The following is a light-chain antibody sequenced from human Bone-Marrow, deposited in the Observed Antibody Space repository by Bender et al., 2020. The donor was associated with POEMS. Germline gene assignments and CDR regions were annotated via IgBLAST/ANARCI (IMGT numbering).Light chain of an antibody. Sequence: QSVLTQPASVSGSPGQWITISCTGTSSDVGGYDYVSWHQLHPGKAPKLLIYDVKNRPSGVSNRFSGSKSGNTAALTVSGLQAEDEADYYCCSYAGRSTLVFGGGTKLTVL. CDR2: DVK. CDR1: SSDVGGYDY. V-gene: IGLV2-14*01. CDR3: CSYAGRSTLV. J-gene: IGLJ3*02.